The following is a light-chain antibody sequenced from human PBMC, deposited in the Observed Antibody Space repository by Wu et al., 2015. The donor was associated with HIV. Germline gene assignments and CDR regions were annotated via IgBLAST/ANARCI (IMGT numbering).Light chain of an antibody. CDR1: QSISSS. CDR3: QHYYNWPPWT. Sequence: EIVMTQSPAIVPVSPGERATLSCRASQSISSSLAWYQQHPGQAPRLLIFGASTRATGIPDRFSGSGSGTEFTLTISSMQSEDFAVYYCQHYYNWPPWTFGQGTKVDIK. CDR2: GAS. J-gene: IGKJ1*01. V-gene: IGKV3-15*01.